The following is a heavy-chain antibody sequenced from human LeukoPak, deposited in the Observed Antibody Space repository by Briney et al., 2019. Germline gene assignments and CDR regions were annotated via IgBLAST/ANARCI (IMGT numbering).Heavy chain of an antibody. D-gene: IGHD5-12*01. CDR3: GLSGPYSGYAIDY. CDR2: IYHSGST. J-gene: IGHJ4*02. CDR1: GYSISSGYY. Sequence: SETLSLTCTVSGYSISSGYYWGWIRQPPGKGLEWIGSIYHSGSTYYNPSLKSRVTISVDTSKNQFSLKLSSVTAADTAVYYCGLSGPYSGYAIDYWGQGTLVTVSS. V-gene: IGHV4-38-2*02.